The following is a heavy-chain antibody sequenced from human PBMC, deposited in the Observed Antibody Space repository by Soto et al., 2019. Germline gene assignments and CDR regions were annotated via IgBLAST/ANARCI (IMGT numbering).Heavy chain of an antibody. CDR3: ARGTPGGHYDILTGPRNWFDP. CDR1: GGSFSGYY. D-gene: IGHD3-9*01. J-gene: IGHJ5*02. Sequence: QVQLQQWGAGLLKPSETLSLTCAVYGGSFSGYYWSWIRQPPGKGLEWIGEINHSGSTNYNPSLKSRVTISVDTSKNQFSLKLSSVTAADTAVYYCARGTPGGHYDILTGPRNWFDPWGQGTLVTVSS. V-gene: IGHV4-34*01. CDR2: INHSGST.